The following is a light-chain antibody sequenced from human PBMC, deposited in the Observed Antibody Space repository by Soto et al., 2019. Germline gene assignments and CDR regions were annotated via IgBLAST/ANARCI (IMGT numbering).Light chain of an antibody. V-gene: IGKV1-5*01. Sequence: DIQTTQSPSTLSASVGDRVTITCRASQNINTDLAWYQQKPGKVPNLLIYHASSLVTGVPSRFSGSGSGTEFTLTISSLQPDDFAAYYCQQYSTLWTFGQGTKVEIK. CDR1: QNINTD. CDR2: HAS. CDR3: QQYSTLWT. J-gene: IGKJ1*01.